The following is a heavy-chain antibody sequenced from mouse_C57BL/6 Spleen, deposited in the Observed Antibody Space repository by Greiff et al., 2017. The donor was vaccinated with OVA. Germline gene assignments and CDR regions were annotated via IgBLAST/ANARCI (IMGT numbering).Heavy chain of an antibody. Sequence: VQLQQSGPELVKPGASVKISCKASGYSFTDYNMNWVKQSNGKSLEWIGVINPNYGTTSYNQKFKGKATLTVDQSSSTAYMQLNSLTSEDSAVYYGARSHYYGSSYSWFAYWGQGTLVTVSA. CDR2: INPNYGTT. D-gene: IGHD1-1*01. CDR1: GYSFTDYN. V-gene: IGHV1-39*01. CDR3: ARSHYYGSSYSWFAY. J-gene: IGHJ3*01.